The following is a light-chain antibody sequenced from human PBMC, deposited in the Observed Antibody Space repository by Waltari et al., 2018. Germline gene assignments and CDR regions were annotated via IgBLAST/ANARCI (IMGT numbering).Light chain of an antibody. Sequence: QSALTQPRSVSWAPGPSGTIACTGTIHSIDSNNCDTWYQHTPANATNLIIYDDDRRPAGVPYLFSAYKSGITAPLTIAGLQSADEGYYYCCSYAGKYTLVFGGGTKLTV. CDR3: CSYAGKYTLV. J-gene: IGLJ3*02. CDR1: IHSIDSNNC. CDR2: DDD. V-gene: IGLV2-11*01.